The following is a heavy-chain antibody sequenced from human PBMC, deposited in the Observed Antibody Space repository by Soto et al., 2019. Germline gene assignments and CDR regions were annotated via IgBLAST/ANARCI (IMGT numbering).Heavy chain of an antibody. D-gene: IGHD4-17*01. Sequence: QVQLVQSGAEVKKPGASVKVSCKASGYTFTSYGISWVRQAPGQGLEWMGWISAYNGNTNYAQKLQGRVTMTTDTSTRTAYMELRSLRSDDTAVYYGARLRLRTTVLPNSLPYFDYGGQGTLFTVYS. CDR2: ISAYNGNT. J-gene: IGHJ4*02. CDR1: GYTFTSYG. V-gene: IGHV1-18*01. CDR3: ARLRLRTTVLPNSLPYFDY.